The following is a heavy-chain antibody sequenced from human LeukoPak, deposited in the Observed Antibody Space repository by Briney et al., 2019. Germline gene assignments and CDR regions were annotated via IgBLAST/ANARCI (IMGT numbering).Heavy chain of an antibody. D-gene: IGHD1-1*01. CDR3: ATNPRTDFDI. Sequence: GGSLRLSCTASGFTLSNYYIHWVRQAPGKGPVWVARITSDGSGTNHADSVKGRFTISRDNAKNTVYLQMNRLRAEDTAVYYCATNPRTDFDIWGQGTMVTVSS. V-gene: IGHV3-74*01. J-gene: IGHJ3*02. CDR2: ITSDGSGT. CDR1: GFTLSNYY.